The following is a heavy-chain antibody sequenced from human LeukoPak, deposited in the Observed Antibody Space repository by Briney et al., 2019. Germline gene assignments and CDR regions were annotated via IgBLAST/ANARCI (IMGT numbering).Heavy chain of an antibody. CDR1: GFTVSSNY. Sequence: GGSLRLSCAASGFTVSSNYMSWVRQAPGKGLEWVSVIHTGGSTYYADSVKGRFTISRDTSNNTLYLQMNSLRADDTAVYYCARDLGRGAWGQGTLVTVSS. CDR3: ARDLGRGA. V-gene: IGHV3-53*01. D-gene: IGHD2-15*01. J-gene: IGHJ5*02. CDR2: IHTGGST.